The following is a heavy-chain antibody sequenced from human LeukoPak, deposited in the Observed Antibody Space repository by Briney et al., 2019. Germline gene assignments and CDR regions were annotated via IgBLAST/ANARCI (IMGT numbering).Heavy chain of an antibody. V-gene: IGHV3-23*01. Sequence: GGSLRLSCVASGLRFRSYAMNWVRQAPGKGLECISTISDDSSFTYYADSVKGRSAISRDDSKNTLYLQMNNLKVEDTAVYYCAKSFGWYFDLWGRGTLVTVSS. J-gene: IGHJ2*01. CDR3: AKSFGWYFDL. CDR1: GLRFRSYA. CDR2: ISDDSSFT. D-gene: IGHD3-10*01.